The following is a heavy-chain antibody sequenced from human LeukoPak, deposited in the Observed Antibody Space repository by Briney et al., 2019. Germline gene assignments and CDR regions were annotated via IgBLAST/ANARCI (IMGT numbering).Heavy chain of an antibody. J-gene: IGHJ3*02. CDR3: ARDDFDYNDLVSVIHI. Sequence: PSQTLSLTCTVSGGSVNSGRYYWSWIRQPAGKGLEWIGRIYTSGSTNYNPSLKSRVTMSVDTSKNQFSLRLSSVTAADTAVYYCARDDFDYNDLVSVIHIWGQGTMVTVSS. CDR1: GGSVNSGRYY. V-gene: IGHV4-61*02. D-gene: IGHD3-3*01. CDR2: IYTSGST.